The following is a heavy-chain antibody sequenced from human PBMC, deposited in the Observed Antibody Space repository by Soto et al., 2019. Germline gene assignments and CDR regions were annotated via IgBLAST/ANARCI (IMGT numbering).Heavy chain of an antibody. CDR3: ARPHGGSSGWDNWFDP. D-gene: IGHD6-25*01. CDR1: GGSISSYY. Sequence: QVQLQESGPGLVKPSETLSLTCTVSGGSISSYYWSWIRQPPGKGLEWIGYIYYSGSTNYNPSLKSRCTISVDTSKNQFSLKLSSVTAADTAVYYCARPHGGSSGWDNWFDPWGQGTLVTVSS. V-gene: IGHV4-59*01. J-gene: IGHJ5*02. CDR2: IYYSGST.